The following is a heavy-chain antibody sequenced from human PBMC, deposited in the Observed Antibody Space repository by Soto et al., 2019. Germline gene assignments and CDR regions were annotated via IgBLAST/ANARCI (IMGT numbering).Heavy chain of an antibody. Sequence: QVRLVESGGGVVQPGRSLRLSCTASGFSFSSYAMYWFRQPPGKGLEWVAVISHDGIKKHYADSVKGRVTVSRDNSNHSLELQLNSLRGEDTAMYYCARDMYSSDYFVKWFEPWGQGTLVTVSS. D-gene: IGHD6-19*01. CDR3: ARDMYSSDYFVKWFEP. J-gene: IGHJ5*02. CDR2: ISHDGIKK. V-gene: IGHV3-30-3*01. CDR1: GFSFSSYA.